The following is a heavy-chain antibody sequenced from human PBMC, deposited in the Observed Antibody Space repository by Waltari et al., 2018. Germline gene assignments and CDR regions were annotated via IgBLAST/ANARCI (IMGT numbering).Heavy chain of an antibody. J-gene: IGHJ5*02. Sequence: EVQLLESGGGLVHPGGSLRLSCAASGFTFSRDAMIWVTQAPGKGLEWVSSISRGGDSTYYADSVKVRFTISRDNSKNTLYLQMNSLRADDTAVYYCAKDIGTVTTGWFDPWGQGTLVTVSS. CDR1: GFTFSRDA. V-gene: IGHV3-23*01. D-gene: IGHD1-1*01. CDR2: ISRGGDST. CDR3: AKDIGTVTTGWFDP.